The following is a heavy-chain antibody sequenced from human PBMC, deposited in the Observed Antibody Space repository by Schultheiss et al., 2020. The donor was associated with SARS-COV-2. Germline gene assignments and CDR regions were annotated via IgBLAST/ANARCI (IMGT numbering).Heavy chain of an antibody. J-gene: IGHJ4*02. V-gene: IGHV1-69*13. CDR1: GGTFSSYA. Sequence: SVKVSCKASGGTFSSYAISWVRQAPGQGLEWMGGIIPMFGTANYAQKFQGRVMITADESTSTAYMELSSLRSEDTAVYYCTTDGFYEYYWGQGTLVTVSS. CDR2: IIPMFGTA. D-gene: IGHD3-16*01. CDR3: TTDGFYEYY.